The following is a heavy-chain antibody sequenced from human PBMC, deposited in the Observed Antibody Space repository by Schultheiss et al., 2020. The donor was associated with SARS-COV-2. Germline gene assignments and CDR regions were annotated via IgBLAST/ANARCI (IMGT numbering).Heavy chain of an antibody. CDR2: ISYDGSNK. V-gene: IGHV3-30*14. Sequence: GGSLRLSCAASGFTFRNYWMSWVRQAPGKGLEWVAVISYDGSNKYYADSVKGRFTISRDNSKNQVVLTMTNMDPVDTATYYCARIHYYGSVDYWGQGTLVTVSS. J-gene: IGHJ4*02. CDR1: GFTFRNYW. CDR3: ARIHYYGSVDY. D-gene: IGHD3-10*01.